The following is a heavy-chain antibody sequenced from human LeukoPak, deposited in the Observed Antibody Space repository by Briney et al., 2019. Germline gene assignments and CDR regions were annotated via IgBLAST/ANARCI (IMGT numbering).Heavy chain of an antibody. J-gene: IGHJ4*02. D-gene: IGHD3-16*01. Sequence: GGSLRLSCAASGFTFSSYSMSWVRQAPGKGLEWVSYISSSSSTIYYADSVKGRFTISRDNSKNTLYLQMNSLRAEDTAVCYCAKDHLGYYYFDYWGQGTLVTVSS. CDR3: AKDHLGYYYFDY. V-gene: IGHV3-48*01. CDR1: GFTFSSYS. CDR2: ISSSSSTI.